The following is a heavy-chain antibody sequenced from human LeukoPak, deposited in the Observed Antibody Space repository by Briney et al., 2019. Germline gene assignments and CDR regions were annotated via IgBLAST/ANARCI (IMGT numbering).Heavy chain of an antibody. Sequence: SETLSLTCTVSGGSISSGGYYWSWIRQHPGKGLEWIGYIYYSGSTYYNPSLKSRVTISVDTSKNQFSLKLSSVTAADTAVYYCARGVSVWSISSGATLRYWGQGTLVTVSS. CDR1: GGSISSGGYY. D-gene: IGHD3-22*01. J-gene: IGHJ4*02. CDR3: ARGVSVWSISSGATLRY. CDR2: IYYSGST. V-gene: IGHV4-31*03.